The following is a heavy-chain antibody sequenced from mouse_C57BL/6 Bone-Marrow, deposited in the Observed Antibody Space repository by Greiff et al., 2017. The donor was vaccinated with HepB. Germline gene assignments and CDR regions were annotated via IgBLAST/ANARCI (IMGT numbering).Heavy chain of an antibody. CDR1: GFTFSSYA. CDR3: ARESAKFAY. CDR2: ISDGGSYT. J-gene: IGHJ3*01. Sequence: EVKLQESGGGLVKPGGSLKLSCAASGFTFSSYAMSWVRQTPEKRLEWVATISDGGSYTYYPDNVKGRFTISRDNAKNNLYLQMSHLKSEDTAMYYCARESAKFAYWGQGTLVTVSA. V-gene: IGHV5-4*01. D-gene: IGHD3-3*01.